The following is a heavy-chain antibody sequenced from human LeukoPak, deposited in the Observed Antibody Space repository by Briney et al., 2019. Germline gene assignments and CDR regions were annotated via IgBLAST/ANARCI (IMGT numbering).Heavy chain of an antibody. Sequence: SETLSLTCTVSGGSISHYVWSWIRQSPGKGLEWIGYINDSGNTKYNPSLESRVTISMDTSKNQFSLNLYPVTAADTAVYYCARDRGTWNDDGFDYWGQGTLVTVSS. CDR2: INDSGNT. CDR3: ARDRGTWNDDGFDY. CDR1: GGSISHYV. D-gene: IGHD1-1*01. J-gene: IGHJ4*02. V-gene: IGHV4-59*01.